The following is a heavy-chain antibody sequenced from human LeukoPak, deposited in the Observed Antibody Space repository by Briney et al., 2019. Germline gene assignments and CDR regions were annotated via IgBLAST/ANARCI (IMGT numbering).Heavy chain of an antibody. D-gene: IGHD3-9*01. CDR2: IRSKAYGGTT. CDR3: TREYPRHDWLSVFSVQYYYYYYMDV. J-gene: IGHJ6*03. V-gene: IGHV3-49*04. Sequence: GGSLRLSCTASGFTFGDYAMSWVRQAPGKGLEWVGFIRSKAYGGTTEYAASVKGRFTISRDDSKSIAYLQMNSLKTEDTAVYYCTREYPRHDWLSVFSVQYYYYYYMDVWGKGTTVTISS. CDR1: GFTFGDYA.